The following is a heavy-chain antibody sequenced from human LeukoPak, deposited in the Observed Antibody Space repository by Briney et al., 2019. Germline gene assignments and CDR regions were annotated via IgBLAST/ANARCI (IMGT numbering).Heavy chain of an antibody. CDR1: GYTLTELS. D-gene: IGHD2-15*01. J-gene: IGHJ4*01. V-gene: IGHV1-24*01. Sequence: ASVKVSCKVSGYTLTELSMHWVRQAPGKGLEWMGGFDPEDGETIYAQKFQGRVTMTEDTSTDTAYMELSSLRSEDTAVYYCVKDRYCSGTDDCYTVDDAPFDHWGQGTLVTVSS. CDR3: VKDRYCSGTDDCYTVDDAPFDH. CDR2: FDPEDGET.